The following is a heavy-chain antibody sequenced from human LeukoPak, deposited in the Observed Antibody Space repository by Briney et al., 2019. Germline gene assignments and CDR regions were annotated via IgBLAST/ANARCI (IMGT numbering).Heavy chain of an antibody. CDR3: ARSVTTPPGRYYYYMDV. CDR2: INPNSGGT. V-gene: IGHV1-2*02. D-gene: IGHD4-17*01. J-gene: IGHJ6*03. CDR1: GYTFTGYY. Sequence: ASVKVSGKASGYTFTGYYMHWVRQAPGQGLEWMGWINPNSGGTNYAQKFQGRVTITADKSTSTAYMELSSLRSEDTAVYYCARSVTTPPGRYYYYMDVWGKGTTVTVSS.